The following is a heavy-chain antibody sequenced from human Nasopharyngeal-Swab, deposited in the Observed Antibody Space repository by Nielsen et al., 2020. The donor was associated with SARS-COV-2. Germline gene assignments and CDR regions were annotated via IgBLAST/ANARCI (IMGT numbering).Heavy chain of an antibody. Sequence: GESLKISCAASGFTFSSYTMNWVRQAPGKGLEWVSSISSGSSYMYYADSVKGRFTISRDNAKNSLYLQMNSLRAEDTAVYYCARYGTTVVTPYYFDYWGQGTLVTVSS. CDR3: ARYGTTVVTPYYFDY. D-gene: IGHD4-23*01. J-gene: IGHJ4*02. CDR2: ISSGSSYM. V-gene: IGHV3-21*01. CDR1: GFTFSSYT.